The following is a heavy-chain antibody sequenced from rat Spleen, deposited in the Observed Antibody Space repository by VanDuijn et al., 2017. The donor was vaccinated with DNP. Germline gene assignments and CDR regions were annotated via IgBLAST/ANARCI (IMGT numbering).Heavy chain of an antibody. V-gene: IGHV5-31*01. CDR3: ASGGRSSGGAMDA. CDR1: GFTFNNYW. Sequence: EVQLVESGGDLVQPGRSLKLSCVASGFTFNNYWMTWIRQVPGKGLEWVASITSSGGSTYYPDSVKGRFTISRDNAKNTLYLQMNSLRSEDTATYYCASGGRSSGGAMDAWGQGTSVTVSS. J-gene: IGHJ4*01. D-gene: IGHD1-11*01. CDR2: ITSSGGST.